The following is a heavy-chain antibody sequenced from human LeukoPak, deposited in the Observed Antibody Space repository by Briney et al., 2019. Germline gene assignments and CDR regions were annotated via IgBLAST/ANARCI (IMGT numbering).Heavy chain of an antibody. CDR3: AKTEAFNYYDSSGYYYVGAFDI. CDR1: GFTFSSYA. J-gene: IGHJ3*02. CDR2: ISGSGGST. V-gene: IGHV3-23*01. D-gene: IGHD3-22*01. Sequence: GGSLRLSCAASGFTFSSYAMSWVRQAPGKGLEWVSAISGSGGSTYYADSVKGRFTISRDNSKNTLYLQMNSLRAEDTAVYYCAKTEAFNYYDSSGYYYVGAFDIWGQGTMVTVSS.